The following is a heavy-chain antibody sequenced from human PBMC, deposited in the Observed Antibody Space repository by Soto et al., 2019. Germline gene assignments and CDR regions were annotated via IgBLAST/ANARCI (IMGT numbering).Heavy chain of an antibody. J-gene: IGHJ6*02. V-gene: IGHV3-30*01. CDR1: GFTFSSYS. Sequence: QVQLVESGGGVVQPGRSLRLSCAASGFTFSSYSMHWVRQAPGKGLEWVAVISYDGSNKYYADFVKGRSTISRDNSENTLYLQMHSLRAEDTAVYYCARDQEHVLDVWGQGTMVTDSS. CDR3: ARDQEHVLDV. CDR2: ISYDGSNK. D-gene: IGHD1-1*01.